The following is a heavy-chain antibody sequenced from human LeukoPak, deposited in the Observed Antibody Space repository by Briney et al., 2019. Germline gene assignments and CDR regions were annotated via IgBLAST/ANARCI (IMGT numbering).Heavy chain of an antibody. D-gene: IGHD3-22*01. Sequence: SVKVSCKASGGTFSSYAISWVRQAPGQGLEWMGGIIPIFGTANYAQKFQGGVTITADKSTSTAYMELSSLRSEDTAVYYCAHATYYYDSSGYYYNIFDYWGQGTLVTVSS. V-gene: IGHV1-69*06. CDR3: AHATYYYDSSGYYYNIFDY. CDR1: GGTFSSYA. J-gene: IGHJ4*02. CDR2: IIPIFGTA.